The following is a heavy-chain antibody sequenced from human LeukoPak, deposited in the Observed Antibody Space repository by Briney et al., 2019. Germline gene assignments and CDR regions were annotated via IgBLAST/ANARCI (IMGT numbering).Heavy chain of an antibody. J-gene: IGHJ6*03. CDR2: ISSSGSTI. Sequence: GGSLRLSCAASGFTFGDYYMSWIRQAPGKGLEWVSYISSSGSTIYYADSVKGRFTISRDNAKNSLYLQMNSLRAEDTAVYYCARTGYCSGGSCYSDYYYYMDVWGKGTTVTISS. D-gene: IGHD2-15*01. V-gene: IGHV3-11*04. CDR3: ARTGYCSGGSCYSDYYYYMDV. CDR1: GFTFGDYY.